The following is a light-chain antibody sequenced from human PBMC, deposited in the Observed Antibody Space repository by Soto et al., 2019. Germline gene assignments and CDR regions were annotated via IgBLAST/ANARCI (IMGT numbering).Light chain of an antibody. Sequence: QSVLTQPPSASVTPGQRVSISCSGSSSNIGNNTVNWYQQFPETAPRLLIYTTNQRPSGVPDRFSGSKSGTSASLAISGLQSEDEADYYCAAWDDSLNCPVFGGGTQLTVL. CDR2: TTN. CDR1: SSNIGNNT. CDR3: AAWDDSLNCPV. J-gene: IGLJ3*02. V-gene: IGLV1-44*01.